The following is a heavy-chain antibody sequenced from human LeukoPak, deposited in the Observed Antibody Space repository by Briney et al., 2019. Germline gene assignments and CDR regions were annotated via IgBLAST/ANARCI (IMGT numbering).Heavy chain of an antibody. CDR2: MNPNSGNT. D-gene: IGHD6-13*01. V-gene: IGHV1-8*01. CDR3: ARSPSDSSSWYHYFDY. J-gene: IGHJ4*02. Sequence: ASVKVSCKASGYTFTSYDINWVRQATGQGLEWMGWMNPNSGNTGYAQKFQGRVTMTRNTSISTAYMELSSLRSEDTAVYYCARSPSDSSSWYHYFDYWGQGTLVTVSS. CDR1: GYTFTSYD.